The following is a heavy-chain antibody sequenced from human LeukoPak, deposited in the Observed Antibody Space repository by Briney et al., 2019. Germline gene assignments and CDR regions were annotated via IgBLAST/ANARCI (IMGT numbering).Heavy chain of an antibody. Sequence: GGSLRLSCAASGFTFSSYGMSWVRQAPGKGLEWVSGISGIGYSTYSADSVKGRFTISRDNSKNTLYLQINSLTAEDTAVYYCAPTEDPYYSDSSGYYYGYWGQGTLVTVSS. CDR2: ISGIGYST. CDR1: GFTFSSYG. CDR3: APTEDPYYSDSSGYYYGY. J-gene: IGHJ4*02. D-gene: IGHD3-22*01. V-gene: IGHV3-23*01.